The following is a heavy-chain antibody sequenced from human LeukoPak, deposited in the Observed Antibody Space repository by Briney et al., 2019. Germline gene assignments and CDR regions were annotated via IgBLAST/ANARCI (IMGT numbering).Heavy chain of an antibody. Sequence: GGSLRLSCAASGFTFSSYWMHWVRQAPGKGLVWVSRINGDGSTTTYVDSVKGRFTIYRDNAKNTEYLQMNSLRVEDTAVYYCATVRSGSWDWFDPWGQGTLVTVSS. CDR1: GFTFSSYW. J-gene: IGHJ5*02. V-gene: IGHV3-74*01. CDR3: ATVRSGSWDWFDP. CDR2: INGDGSTT. D-gene: IGHD3-10*01.